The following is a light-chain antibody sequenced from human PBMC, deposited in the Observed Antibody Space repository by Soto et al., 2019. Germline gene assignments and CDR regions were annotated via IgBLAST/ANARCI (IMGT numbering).Light chain of an antibody. Sequence: IQMTQSPSSLSASVGDRVTITCRASQRITTYLNLYQQKPGKAPKLLISTAATLQGGVPTRFSGSGSVTDFTLSITTLQPEDFATYFCQQSYSTPYTFGQGTTLEIK. CDR1: QRITTY. CDR2: TAA. J-gene: IGKJ2*01. CDR3: QQSYSTPYT. V-gene: IGKV1-39*01.